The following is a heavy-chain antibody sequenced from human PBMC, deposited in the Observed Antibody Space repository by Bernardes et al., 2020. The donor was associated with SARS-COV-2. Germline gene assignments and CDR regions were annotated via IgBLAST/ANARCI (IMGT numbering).Heavy chain of an antibody. V-gene: IGHV4-4*07. J-gene: IGHJ3*02. D-gene: IGHD2-2*01. CDR1: GDSISNHY. CDR2: IHFSGSA. Sequence: SETLSLTCIVSGDSISNHYWTWIRQSAGKGLEWIGRIHFSGSANYNPSLRSRVTMSVDTSKNQFSLELSYVTAADTALYYCARVHWPAVKGAFDIWGQGTVVTVSS. CDR3: ARVHWPAVKGAFDI.